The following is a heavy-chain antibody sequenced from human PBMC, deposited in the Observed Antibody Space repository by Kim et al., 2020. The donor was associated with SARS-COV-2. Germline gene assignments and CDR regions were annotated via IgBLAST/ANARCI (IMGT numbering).Heavy chain of an antibody. V-gene: IGHV3-7*01. CDR2: IKGDESEQ. CDR1: GFSFSDYW. Sequence: GGSLRLACVASGFSFSDYWMSWVRQAPGKGPEWVANIKGDESEQFYVDSVKGRFTISRDNAKNSVNLQMDSLKVEDTAVYYCARDQHKHSSGSFSWFDPWGQGTLVTVSS. CDR3: ARDQHKHSSGSFSWFDP. D-gene: IGHD3-10*01. J-gene: IGHJ5*02.